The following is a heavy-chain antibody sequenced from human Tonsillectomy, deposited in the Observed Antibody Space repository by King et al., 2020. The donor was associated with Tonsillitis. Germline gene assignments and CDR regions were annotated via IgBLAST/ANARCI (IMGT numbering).Heavy chain of an antibody. CDR1: GFTFSSSA. CDR2: ISGSGGTK. CDR3: AKVVSTAMVYYFDY. J-gene: IGHJ4*02. D-gene: IGHD5-18*01. Sequence: VQLVESGGGLVQPGGSLRLSCAASGFTFSSSAMAWVRQAPGKGLEWVSGISGSGGTKYYADSVKGRFTISRDNSKNTLYLQMNIVGAEDTALYYCAKVVSTAMVYYFDYWGQGTLVTVSS. V-gene: IGHV3-23*04.